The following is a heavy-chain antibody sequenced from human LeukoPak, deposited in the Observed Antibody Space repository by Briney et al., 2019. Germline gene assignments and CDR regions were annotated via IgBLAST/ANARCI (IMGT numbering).Heavy chain of an antibody. V-gene: IGHV3-48*01. CDR3: AREGRALDY. J-gene: IGHJ4*02. Sequence: GGSLRLSCAASGFTFSSYSMNWVRQAPGKGLEWVSYISSSSSTIYYADSVRGRFTISRDNAKNSLYLQMDSLRAEDTAVYYCAREGRALDYWGQGTLVTVSS. CDR2: ISSSSSTI. CDR1: GFTFSSYS.